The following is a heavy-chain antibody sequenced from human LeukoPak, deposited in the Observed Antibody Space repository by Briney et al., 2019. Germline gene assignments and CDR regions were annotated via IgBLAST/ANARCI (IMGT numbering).Heavy chain of an antibody. CDR1: GFTVSSNY. CDR3: ARVKTSGWYHY. Sequence: GGSLRLSCAASGFTVSSNYMSWVRQAPGKGLEWVSVIYSGGSTYYADSVKGRFTISRHNSKNTLYLQMNSLRAEDTAAYYCARVKTSGWYHYWGQGTLVTVSS. V-gene: IGHV3-53*04. J-gene: IGHJ4*02. D-gene: IGHD6-19*01. CDR2: IYSGGST.